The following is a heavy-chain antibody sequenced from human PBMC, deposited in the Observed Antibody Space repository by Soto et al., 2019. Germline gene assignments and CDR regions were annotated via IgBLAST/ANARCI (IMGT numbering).Heavy chain of an antibody. D-gene: IGHD3-3*01. CDR3: ARMGNDFWCGYYTPYYYYYMDV. CDR1: GYTFTSYD. J-gene: IGHJ6*03. CDR2: MNPNSGNT. Sequence: ASVKVSCKASGYTFTSYDINWVRQATGQGLEWMGWMNPNSGNTGYAQKFQGRVTMTRNTSISTAYMELSSLRSEDTAVYYCARMGNDFWCGYYTPYYYYYMDVWGKGTTVTV. V-gene: IGHV1-8*01.